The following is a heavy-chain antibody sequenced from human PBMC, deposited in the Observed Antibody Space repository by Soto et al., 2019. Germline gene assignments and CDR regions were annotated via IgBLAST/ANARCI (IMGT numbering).Heavy chain of an antibody. CDR3: ARAPYDSSGYYLYYYGMDV. CDR1: GYSFTSYW. V-gene: IGHV5-10-1*01. J-gene: IGHJ6*02. D-gene: IGHD3-22*01. CDR2: IDPSDSYT. Sequence: GESLKISCKGSGYSFTSYWISWVRQMPGKGLEWMGRIDPSDSYTNYSPSFQGHVTISADKSISTAYLQWSSLKASDTAMYYCARAPYDSSGYYLYYYGMDVWGQGTTVTVS.